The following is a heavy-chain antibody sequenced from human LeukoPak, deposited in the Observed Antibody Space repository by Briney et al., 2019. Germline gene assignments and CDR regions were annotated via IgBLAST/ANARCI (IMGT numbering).Heavy chain of an antibody. D-gene: IGHD3-10*01. Sequence: GGSLRLSCAASGFTFSSYAMSWGRQAPGEGREWVSAISGSGGSTNYADSVKGRFTISRDNSKNTLYLQMNSLRAEDTAVYYCARDGGPLGSRYYGMDVWGQGTTVTVSS. V-gene: IGHV3-23*01. CDR2: ISGSGGST. CDR3: ARDGGPLGSRYYGMDV. J-gene: IGHJ6*02. CDR1: GFTFSSYA.